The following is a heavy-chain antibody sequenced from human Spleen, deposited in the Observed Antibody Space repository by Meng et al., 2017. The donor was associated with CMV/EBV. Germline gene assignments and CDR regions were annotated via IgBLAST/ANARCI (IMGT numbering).Heavy chain of an antibody. Sequence: SETLSLTCTVSGGSISSSSYYWGWIRQPPGKGLEWIGSIYYSGSTYYNPSLKSRVTISVDTSKNQFSLKLSSVTAADTAVYYCARDRVGCSSTSCYPNYFDYWGQGTLVTVSS. J-gene: IGHJ4*02. CDR3: ARDRVGCSSTSCYPNYFDY. V-gene: IGHV4-39*07. CDR1: GGSISSSSYY. D-gene: IGHD2-2*01. CDR2: IYYSGST.